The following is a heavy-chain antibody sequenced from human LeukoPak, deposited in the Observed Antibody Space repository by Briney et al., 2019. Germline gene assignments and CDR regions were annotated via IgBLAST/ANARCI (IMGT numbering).Heavy chain of an antibody. CDR2: TYYRSTWYN. D-gene: IGHD2-2*01. V-gene: IGHV6-1*01. CDR1: GDIVSSNSVT. CDR3: ARRLTQYDCFDP. J-gene: IGHJ5*02. Sequence: SQTLSLTCAISGDIVSSNSVTWNWIRQSPSRGLEWLGRTYYRSTWYNDYAVSVRGRITVNPDTSKNRFSLHLNSVTPEDTAVYYCARRLTQYDCFDPWGQGTLVTVSS.